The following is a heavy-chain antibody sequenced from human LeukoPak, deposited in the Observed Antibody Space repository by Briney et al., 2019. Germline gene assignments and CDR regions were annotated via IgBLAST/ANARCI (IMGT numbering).Heavy chain of an antibody. D-gene: IGHD5-18*01. CDR3: ARHRYSYDYSFDY. J-gene: IGHJ4*02. CDR2: IFHRGST. V-gene: IGHV4-38-2*01. Sequence: PSETLPLTCAVSGYSITNGYHWGWIRQPPGKGLEWIGTIFHRGSTYYNPSLKSRVTISVDTSKNQFSLKLSSVTAADSAVYYCARHRYSYDYSFDYWGQGALVTVPS. CDR1: GYSITNGYH.